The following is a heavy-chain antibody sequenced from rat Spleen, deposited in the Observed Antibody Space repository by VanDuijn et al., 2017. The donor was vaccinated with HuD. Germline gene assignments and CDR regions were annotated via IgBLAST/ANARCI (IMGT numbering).Heavy chain of an antibody. V-gene: IGHV5-19*01. CDR1: GFTFSNYG. J-gene: IGHJ1*01. D-gene: IGHD1-6*01. Sequence: EVQLVESGGGLVQPGRSLKLSCAASGFTFSNYGMHWIRQAPTKGLEWVATISTGGGNTYYRDSVKGRFTISRDNAKSTLYLQMDSLRSEDTATYYCAKGVYTSDDCRYFSFWGPGPMVTVSS. CDR3: AKGVYTSDDCRYFSF. CDR2: ISTGGGNT.